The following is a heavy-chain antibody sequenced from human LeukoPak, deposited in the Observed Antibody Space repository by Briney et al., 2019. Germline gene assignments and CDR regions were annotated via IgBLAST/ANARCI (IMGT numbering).Heavy chain of an antibody. CDR2: INPSGGST. CDR1: GYTFTSHY. CDR3: ARDLYDSFDY. Sequence: ASVKVSCKASGYTFTSHYIHWVRQAPGQGLEWMGMINPSGGSTSYAQNFQGRVTVTRDMSTSTVYMELSSLRSEDTAVYYCARDLYDSFDYWGQGTLVTVSS. V-gene: IGHV1-46*01. D-gene: IGHD2-8*01. J-gene: IGHJ4*02.